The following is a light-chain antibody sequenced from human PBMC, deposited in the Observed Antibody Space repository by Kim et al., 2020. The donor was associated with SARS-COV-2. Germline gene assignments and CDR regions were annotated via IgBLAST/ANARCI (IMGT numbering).Light chain of an antibody. Sequence: VSPGQPARITCSGDVLAKKYARWFQQKPGQAPVLVIYKDSERPSGIPERFSGSSSGTTVTLTISGAQVEDEADYYCYSAADNKLGVFGGGTQLTVL. J-gene: IGLJ3*02. CDR2: KDS. V-gene: IGLV3-27*01. CDR3: YSAADNKLGV. CDR1: VLAKKY.